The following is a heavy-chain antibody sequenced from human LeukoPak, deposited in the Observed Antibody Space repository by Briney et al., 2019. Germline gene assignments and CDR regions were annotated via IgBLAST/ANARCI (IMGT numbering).Heavy chain of an antibody. CDR3: ARDLMAGYSRNWFDP. Sequence: GASVKVSCKASGYTFTSYGISWVRQAPGQGLEWMGWISAYNGNTNYAQKLQGRVTMTTDTSTSTAYMELRSLRSDDTAVYYCARDLMAGYSRNWFDPWGQGTLVTVSS. V-gene: IGHV1-18*01. CDR2: ISAYNGNT. J-gene: IGHJ5*02. D-gene: IGHD5-12*01. CDR1: GYTFTSYG.